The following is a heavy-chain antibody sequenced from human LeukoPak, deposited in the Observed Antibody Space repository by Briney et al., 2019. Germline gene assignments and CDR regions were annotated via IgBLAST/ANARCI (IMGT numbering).Heavy chain of an antibody. CDR2: IIPIFGTA. D-gene: IGHD3-22*01. CDR3: ARALRGFYDSSGYPYYYYMDV. CDR1: GGTFSSYA. J-gene: IGHJ6*03. Sequence: SVKVSCKASGGTFSSYAISWVRQAPGQGLEWMGGIIPIFGTANYAQKLQGRVTITTDESTSTAYMELSSLRSEDTAVYYCARALRGFYDSSGYPYYYYMDVWGKGTTVTVSS. V-gene: IGHV1-69*05.